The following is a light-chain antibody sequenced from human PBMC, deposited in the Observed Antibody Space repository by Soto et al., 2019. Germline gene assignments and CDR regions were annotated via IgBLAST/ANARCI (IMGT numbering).Light chain of an antibody. J-gene: IGKJ1*01. CDR1: QSISSW. Sequence: GDRVTITCRASQSISSWLAWYQQKPGKVPKLLIYDASSLESGVPSRFSGSGSGTEFTLTISSLQPDDSATYYCQQYNSYPWTFGQGTKVEIK. CDR3: QQYNSYPWT. CDR2: DAS. V-gene: IGKV1-5*01.